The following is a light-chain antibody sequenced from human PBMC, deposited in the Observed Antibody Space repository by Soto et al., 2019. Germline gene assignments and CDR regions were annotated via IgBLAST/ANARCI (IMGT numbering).Light chain of an antibody. CDR2: AAS. Sequence: DIQLTQSPSFLSASVGDRVTITCRASQGISSYLAWYQQKPGKAPKLLIYAASTLQSGVTSRFSGSGSGTEFTLTISSLQPEDCANSYCQQLNSYPLTFGHGTRLESK. CDR1: QGISSY. CDR3: QQLNSYPLT. J-gene: IGKJ5*01. V-gene: IGKV1-9*01.